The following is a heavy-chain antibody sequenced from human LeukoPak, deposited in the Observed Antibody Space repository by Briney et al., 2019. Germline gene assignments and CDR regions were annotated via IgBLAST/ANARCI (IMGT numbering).Heavy chain of an antibody. CDR3: ARVNPGYRPDAFDI. D-gene: IGHD6-13*01. J-gene: IGHJ3*02. CDR2: IYYSGST. CDR1: GDSISSSNCY. Sequence: PSETLSLTCTVSGDSISSSNCYWGWIRQPPGKGLEWIGYIYYSGSTNYNPSLKSRVTISVDTSKNQFSLKLSSVTAADTAVYYCARVNPGYRPDAFDIWGQGTMVTVSS. V-gene: IGHV4-61*05.